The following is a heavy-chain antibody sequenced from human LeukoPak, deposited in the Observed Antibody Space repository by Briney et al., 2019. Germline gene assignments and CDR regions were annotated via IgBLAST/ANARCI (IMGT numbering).Heavy chain of an antibody. V-gene: IGHV4-59*01. CDR3: ARDYYDSSGYYVNDY. CDR1: GGSISSYY. CDR2: IYYSGST. J-gene: IGHJ4*02. D-gene: IGHD3-22*01. Sequence: SETLSLTCTVSGGSISSYYWSWIRQHPGKGLEWMGYIYYSGSTNYNPSLKSRVTISVDTSKNQFSLKLSSVTAADTAVYYCARDYYDSSGYYVNDYWGQGTLVTVSS.